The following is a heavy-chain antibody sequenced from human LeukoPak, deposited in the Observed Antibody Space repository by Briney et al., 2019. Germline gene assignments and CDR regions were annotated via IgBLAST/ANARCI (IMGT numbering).Heavy chain of an antibody. V-gene: IGHV4-59*01. J-gene: IGHJ4*02. CDR2: IYYSGST. D-gene: IGHD3-16*02. CDR1: GGSISSYY. CDR3: ARDRGEDYVWGSYRLFDY. Sequence: SETLSLTCSVSGGSISSYYWSWIRQPPGKGLEWIGYIYYSGSTNYNPSLKSRVTISVDTSKNQFSLKLNSVTAADTAVYYCARDRGEDYVWGSYRLFDYWGQGTLVTVSS.